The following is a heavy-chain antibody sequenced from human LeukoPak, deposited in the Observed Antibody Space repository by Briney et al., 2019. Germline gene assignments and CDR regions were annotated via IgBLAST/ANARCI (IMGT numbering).Heavy chain of an antibody. CDR2: ISGDGGST. Sequence: GGSLRLSCAASGFTFDDYAIHWVRQAPGKGLEWVYLISGDGGSTYYADSEKGRFTISRDNSKNSLYLQMNSLKTEDTALYYCAKDIGPRVDFWSGPDCWGQGTLVTVSS. V-gene: IGHV3-43*02. CDR1: GFTFDDYA. D-gene: IGHD3-3*01. J-gene: IGHJ4*02. CDR3: AKDIGPRVDFWSGPDC.